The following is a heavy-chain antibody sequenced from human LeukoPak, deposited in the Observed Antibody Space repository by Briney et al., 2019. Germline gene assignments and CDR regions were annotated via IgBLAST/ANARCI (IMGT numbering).Heavy chain of an antibody. CDR2: FNDDGTST. CDR1: GFTFSRYW. CDR3: AKEFLPRVFGVVID. Sequence: QPGGSLRLSCAASGFTFSRYWMHWVRQAPGKGLVWVSSFNDDGTSTNYADSVKGRFTISRDNSKNTLYLQMNSLRAEDTAVYYCAKEFLPRVFGVVIDWGQGTLVTVSS. V-gene: IGHV3-74*01. D-gene: IGHD3-3*01. J-gene: IGHJ4*02.